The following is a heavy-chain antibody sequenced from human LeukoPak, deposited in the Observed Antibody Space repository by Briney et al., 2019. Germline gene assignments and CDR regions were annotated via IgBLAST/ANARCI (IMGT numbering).Heavy chain of an antibody. CDR2: ISSSGNTI. CDR3: ARDGGATVTRYYFDY. Sequence: GGSLRLSCAASGFTFSSYEMNWVRQAPGKGLEWVSYISSSGNTIYYADSVKGRFTISRDNSKNTLYLQMNSLRAEDTAVYYCARDGGATVTRYYFDYWGQGTLVTVSS. CDR1: GFTFSSYE. D-gene: IGHD4-11*01. V-gene: IGHV3-48*03. J-gene: IGHJ4*02.